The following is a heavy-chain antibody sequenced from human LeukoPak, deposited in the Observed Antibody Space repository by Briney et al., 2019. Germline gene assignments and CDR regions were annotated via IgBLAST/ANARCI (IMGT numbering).Heavy chain of an antibody. CDR2: ISSSGSTI. J-gene: IGHJ6*03. V-gene: IGHV3-48*03. Sequence: QSGGSLRLSCAASGFTFSNYEMNWVRQAPGKGLEWVSYISSSGSTIYYADSVKGRFTISRDNAKNSLYLQMNSLRAEDTAVYYCASHYGSGSYPYYYYYMDVWGKGTTVTISS. CDR1: GFTFSNYE. D-gene: IGHD3-10*01. CDR3: ASHYGSGSYPYYYYYMDV.